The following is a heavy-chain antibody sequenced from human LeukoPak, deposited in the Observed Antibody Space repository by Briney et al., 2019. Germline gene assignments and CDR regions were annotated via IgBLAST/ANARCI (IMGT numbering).Heavy chain of an antibody. CDR1: GFTFSSYW. J-gene: IGHJ4*02. CDR2: IKQDGSEK. D-gene: IGHD2-15*01. CDR3: ARDGSNCSGGSCYFDY. Sequence: PGGSLRLSCAASGFTFSSYWMSWVRQAPGKGLEWVANIKQDGSEKYYVDSVKGRFTISRDNAKNSLYLQMNSLRAEDTAVYYCARDGSNCSGGSCYFDYWGQGTLVTVSS. V-gene: IGHV3-7*01.